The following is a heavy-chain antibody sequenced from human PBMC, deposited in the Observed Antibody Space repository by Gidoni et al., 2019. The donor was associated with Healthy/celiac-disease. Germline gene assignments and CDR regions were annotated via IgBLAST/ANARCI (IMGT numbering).Heavy chain of an antibody. J-gene: IGHJ6*02. CDR3: ARVYDFWSGYYSYYYYGMDV. Sequence: QVQLVQSGAEVKKPGASVKVSCKASGYTFTSYDINWVRQATGQGLEWMGWMNPNSGNTGYAQKFQGRVTMTRNTSISTAYMELSSLRSEDTAVYYCARVYDFWSGYYSYYYYGMDVWGQGTTVTVSS. V-gene: IGHV1-8*01. CDR2: MNPNSGNT. CDR1: GYTFTSYD. D-gene: IGHD3-3*01.